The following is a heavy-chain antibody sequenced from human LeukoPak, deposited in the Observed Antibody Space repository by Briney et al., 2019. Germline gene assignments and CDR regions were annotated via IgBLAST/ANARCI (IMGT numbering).Heavy chain of an antibody. D-gene: IGHD5-18*01. Sequence: SETLSLTCTVSGGPISSYYWSWIRQSPGEGLEWIGYIHYRGSTNYNPSLKSRVTRSVDTSKNQFALRRISLTAADTAVYYCARSALGYRYGLHIDYWGQGTLVTVSS. J-gene: IGHJ4*02. CDR1: GGPISSYY. CDR2: IHYRGST. V-gene: IGHV4-59*01. CDR3: ARSALGYRYGLHIDY.